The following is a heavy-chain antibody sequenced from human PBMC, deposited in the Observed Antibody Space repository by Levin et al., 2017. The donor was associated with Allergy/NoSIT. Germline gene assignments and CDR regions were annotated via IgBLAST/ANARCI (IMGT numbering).Heavy chain of an antibody. CDR3: VRSGGSSDSCRDY. J-gene: IGHJ4*02. CDR2: VNNGGTST. D-gene: IGHD2-2*01. V-gene: IGHV3-74*01. Sequence: GGSLRLSCAASGFTFSSYWMHWVRQAPGKGLVWVSRVNNGGTSTNYADSVQGRFTISRDNAKNTLFMQMNSLGAEDTAVYYCVRSGGSSDSCRDYWGQGTLVTVSS. CDR1: GFTFSSYW.